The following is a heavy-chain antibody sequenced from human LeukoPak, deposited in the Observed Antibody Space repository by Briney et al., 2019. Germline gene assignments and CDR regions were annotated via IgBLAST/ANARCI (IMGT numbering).Heavy chain of an antibody. D-gene: IGHD3-10*01. CDR2: INPNSGGT. Sequence: VKVSCKASGYTFTGYPMHWVRQAPGQGLEWMGWINPNSGGTNYAQKLQGRVTMTTDTSTSTAYMELRSLRSDDTAVYYCARGGSGSYLAYYGMDVWGQGTTVTVSS. V-gene: IGHV1-2*02. CDR3: ARGGSGSYLAYYGMDV. J-gene: IGHJ6*02. CDR1: GYTFTGYP.